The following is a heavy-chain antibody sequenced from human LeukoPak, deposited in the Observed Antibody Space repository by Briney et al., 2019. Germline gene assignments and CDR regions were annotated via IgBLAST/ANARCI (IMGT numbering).Heavy chain of an antibody. J-gene: IGHJ6*03. CDR3: ARGDTYMDV. CDR1: GYTFTNYG. V-gene: IGHV1-18*01. D-gene: IGHD3-9*01. CDR2: ISGYNGNT. Sequence: GASVKVSCKASGYTFTNYGISWVRQAPGQGLEWMGWISGYNGNTNYAQKFQGRVTMTRDTSISTAYMELSRLRSDDTAVYYCARGDTYMDVWGKGTTVTISS.